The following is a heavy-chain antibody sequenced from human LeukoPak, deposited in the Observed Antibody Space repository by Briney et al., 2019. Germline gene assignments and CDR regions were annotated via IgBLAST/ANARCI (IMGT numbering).Heavy chain of an antibody. Sequence: SWGSLRLSCAASGFTFSSYSMNWVRQAPGKGLEWVSSISSSSSYIYYADSVKGRFTISRDNAKNSLYLQMNSLRAEDTAVYYCARADRLGAALLASFDFWGQGTLVTVSS. CDR1: GFTFSSYS. CDR3: ARADRLGAALLASFDF. J-gene: IGHJ4*02. D-gene: IGHD3-16*01. V-gene: IGHV3-21*01. CDR2: ISSSSSYI.